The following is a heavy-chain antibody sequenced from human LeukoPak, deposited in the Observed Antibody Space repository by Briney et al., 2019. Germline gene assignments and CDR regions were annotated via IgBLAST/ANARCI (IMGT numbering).Heavy chain of an antibody. CDR1: KFTFSTYN. CDR2: ISSGSNTI. J-gene: IGHJ4*02. D-gene: IGHD3-16*01. V-gene: IGHV3-48*04. Sequence: GGSLRLSCTASKFTFSTYNLNWVRQAPGKGLEWISYISSGSNTIYYADSVKGRFTISRDNAKNSLYLQMNSLRAEDTAVYYCARAPRGMITFGGVTRDWGQGTLVTVSS. CDR3: ARAPRGMITFGGVTRD.